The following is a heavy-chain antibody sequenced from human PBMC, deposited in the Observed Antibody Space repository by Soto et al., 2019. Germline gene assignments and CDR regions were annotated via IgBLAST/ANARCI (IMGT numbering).Heavy chain of an antibody. D-gene: IGHD3-10*01. J-gene: IGHJ3*01. CDR1: GGSFSDYY. Sequence: SETLSLTCAVYGGSFSDYYWSWIRQPPGKGLEWIGEINHSGNTNYSPSLKSRVTISVDTSKNQFSLKLSSVTAADTAVYYCARRYGSAFDFWGQGTMVTVSS. CDR3: ARRYGSAFDF. CDR2: INHSGNT. V-gene: IGHV4-34*01.